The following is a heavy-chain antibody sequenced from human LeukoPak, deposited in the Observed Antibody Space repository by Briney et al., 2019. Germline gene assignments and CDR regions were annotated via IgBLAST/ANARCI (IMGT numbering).Heavy chain of an antibody. D-gene: IGHD5-18*01. CDR2: MNPNSGNT. V-gene: IGHV1-8*01. Sequence: GASVKVSCKASGYTFTSYDINWVRQATGQGLEWMGWMNPNSGNTGYAQKLQGRVTMTTDTSTSTAYMELRRLRSDDTAVYYCARDEVVQLWLPYDYWGQGTLVTVSS. CDR3: ARDEVVQLWLPYDY. CDR1: GYTFTSYD. J-gene: IGHJ4*02.